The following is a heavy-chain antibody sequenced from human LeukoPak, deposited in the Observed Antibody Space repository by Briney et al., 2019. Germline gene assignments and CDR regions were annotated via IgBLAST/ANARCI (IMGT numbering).Heavy chain of an antibody. CDR2: INSDGSRT. D-gene: IGHD6-13*01. Sequence: PGGSLRLSCAASGFTFSNYWMHWVRQAPGKGLVWVSRINSDGSRTTYADSVKGRFTISRDNARNTLYLQMNSLRAEDTAVYYCARVPPGYSSLWPAFDIWGQGTMVTVSS. J-gene: IGHJ3*02. V-gene: IGHV3-74*01. CDR1: GFTFSNYW. CDR3: ARVPPGYSSLWPAFDI.